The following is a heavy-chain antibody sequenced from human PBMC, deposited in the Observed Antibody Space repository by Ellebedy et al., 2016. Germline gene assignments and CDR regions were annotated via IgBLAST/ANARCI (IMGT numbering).Heavy chain of an antibody. CDR2: IYYSGST. D-gene: IGHD3-22*01. CDR1: GGSISSSSYY. CDR3: ARENPIVVDL. Sequence: SETLSLTCTVSGGSISSSSYYWGWIRQPPGKGLEWIGYIYYSGSTNYNPSLKSRVTISVDTSKNQFSLKLSSVTAADTAVYYCARENPIVVDLWGQGTLVTVSS. V-gene: IGHV4-61*01. J-gene: IGHJ4*02.